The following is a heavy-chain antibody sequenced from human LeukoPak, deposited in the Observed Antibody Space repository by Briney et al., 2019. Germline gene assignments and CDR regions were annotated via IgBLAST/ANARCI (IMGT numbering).Heavy chain of an antibody. CDR1: GGSISSYY. J-gene: IGHJ3*02. CDR3: ARDRARIPAASGDDAFDI. CDR2: IYYSGST. D-gene: IGHD2-2*01. Sequence: PSETLSLTCTVSGGSISSYYWSWIRQPPGKGLEWIGYIYYSGSTNYNPSLKSRVTMSVDTSKNQFSLKLSSVTAADTAVYYCARDRARIPAASGDDAFDIWGQGTMVTVSS. V-gene: IGHV4-59*12.